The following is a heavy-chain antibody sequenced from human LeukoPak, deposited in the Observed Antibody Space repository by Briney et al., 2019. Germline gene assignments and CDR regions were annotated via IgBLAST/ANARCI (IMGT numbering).Heavy chain of an antibody. J-gene: IGHJ3*01. CDR1: ENTFTNYH. D-gene: IGHD4-23*01. CDR2: INPNGDRT. Sequence: GASVKVSCKASENTFTNYHMHWVRQAPGQGLEWLGIINPNGDRTNYAQTFQGRVTMTRDTSTTTVYMELSSLRSEDTAVYYCARDMSTRVTPISYAFDVWGQGTMVTVSS. V-gene: IGHV1-46*01. CDR3: ARDMSTRVTPISYAFDV.